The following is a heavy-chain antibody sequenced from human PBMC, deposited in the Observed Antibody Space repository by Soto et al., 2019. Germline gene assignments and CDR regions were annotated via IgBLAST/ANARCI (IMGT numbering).Heavy chain of an antibody. D-gene: IGHD3-16*01. CDR1: GGTFSSYT. CDR2: IIPILGIA. V-gene: IGHV1-69*02. J-gene: IGHJ4*02. CDR3: AGQRPGGGTGDDYFDY. Sequence: QVQLVQSGAEVKKPGSSVKVSCKASGGTFSSYTISWVRQAPGQGLEWMGRIIPILGIANYAQKFQGRVTITADKSTSTADMELSSLRSEDTAVYYCAGQRPGGGTGDDYFDYWGQGTLVTVSS.